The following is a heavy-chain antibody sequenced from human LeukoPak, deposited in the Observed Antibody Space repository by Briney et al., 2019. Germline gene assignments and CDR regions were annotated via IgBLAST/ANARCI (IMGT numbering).Heavy chain of an antibody. D-gene: IGHD1-20*01. CDR2: IKEDGSEK. CDR1: GFSFSSYW. CDR3: ARSLITGPCFDY. V-gene: IGHV3-7*03. J-gene: IGHJ4*02. Sequence: PGGSLRLSCAASGFSFSSYWMSWVRQAPGKGLEWVANIKEDGSEKYYVDSVKGRLTISRDNFKNTLYLQMNSLRAEDTAVYYCARSLITGPCFDYWGQGTLVIVSS.